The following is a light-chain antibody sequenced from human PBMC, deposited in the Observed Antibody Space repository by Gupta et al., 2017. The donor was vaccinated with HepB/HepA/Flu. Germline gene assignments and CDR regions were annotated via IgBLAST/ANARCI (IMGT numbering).Light chain of an antibody. CDR1: QSVSTN. CDR3: QQDDNWPRT. V-gene: IGKV3-15*01. CDR2: GAS. J-gene: IGKJ1*01. Sequence: IVMTQSPATLSLSPGERATLSCRASQSVSTNLAWYQQKPGQAPRLLIYGASTRATGFPARFSGSGSGTEFILTISSLQSEDFAVYYCQQDDNWPRTFGQGTKVEIK.